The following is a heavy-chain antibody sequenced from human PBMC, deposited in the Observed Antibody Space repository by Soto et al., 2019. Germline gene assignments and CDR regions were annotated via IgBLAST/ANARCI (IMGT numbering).Heavy chain of an antibody. CDR2: IIPIFGTA. V-gene: IGHV1-69*13. D-gene: IGHD3-3*01. J-gene: IGHJ6*02. Sequence: SVKVSCKASGGTFSSYAISWVRQAPGQGLEWMGGIIPIFGTANYAQKFQGRVTITADESTSTAYMELSSLRSEDTAVYYCARDLSITIFGDYYYYGMDVWGQGTTVTVSS. CDR3: ARDLSITIFGDYYYYGMDV. CDR1: GGTFSSYA.